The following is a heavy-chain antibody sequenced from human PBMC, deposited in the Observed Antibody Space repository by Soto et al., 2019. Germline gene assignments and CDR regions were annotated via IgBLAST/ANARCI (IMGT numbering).Heavy chain of an antibody. V-gene: IGHV1-2*02. CDR3: ARTYSSRYCYNQYGMDV. J-gene: IGHJ6*02. CDR1: GYTFTDYY. Sequence: GASVKVSCKASGYTFTDYYIHWVRQAPGQGLEWMGWINPTGGGTNYAQSFRGRVTMTRDTSISTAYMELSRLTSDDTAVFYCARTYSSRYCYNQYGMDVWGQGTTVTVSS. CDR2: INPTGGGT. D-gene: IGHD2-2*01.